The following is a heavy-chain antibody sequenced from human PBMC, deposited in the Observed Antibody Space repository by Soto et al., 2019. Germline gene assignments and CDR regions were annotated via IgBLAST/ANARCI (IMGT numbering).Heavy chain of an antibody. CDR1: GGSFSGYY. Sequence: QVQLQQWGAGLLKPSETLSLTCAVYGGSFSGYYWSWIRQPPGKVLEWIGEINHSGSTNYNPSLKSRVTISVDTSKNQFSLKLSSVTAADTAVDYCARTGIAAAGTSTWGQGTLVTVSS. CDR3: ARTGIAAAGTST. CDR2: INHSGST. J-gene: IGHJ5*02. V-gene: IGHV4-34*01. D-gene: IGHD6-13*01.